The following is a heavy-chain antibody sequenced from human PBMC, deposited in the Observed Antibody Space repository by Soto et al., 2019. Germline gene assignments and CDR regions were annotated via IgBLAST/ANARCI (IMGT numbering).Heavy chain of an antibody. J-gene: IGHJ3*02. CDR1: GFTFSSYA. CDR3: ARYIVVVTATYVFDI. Sequence: ESGGGVVQPGRSLRLSCAASGFTFSSYAMHWVRQAPGKGLEWVAVISYDGSDKYYADSVKGRFTISRDNSKNTLYLQMNSLRAEDTAVYYCARYIVVVTATYVFDIWGQGTMVTVSS. V-gene: IGHV3-30-3*01. CDR2: ISYDGSDK. D-gene: IGHD2-21*02.